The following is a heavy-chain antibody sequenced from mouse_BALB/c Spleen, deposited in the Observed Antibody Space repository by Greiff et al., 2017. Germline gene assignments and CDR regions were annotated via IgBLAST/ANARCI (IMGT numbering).Heavy chain of an antibody. Sequence: EVQRVESGGGLVKPGGSLKLSCAASGFTFSDYYMYWVRQTPEKRLEWVATISDGGSYTYYPDSVKGRFTISRDNAKNNLYLQMSSLKSEDTAMYYCARDQGDYDYYAMDYWGQGTSVTVSS. V-gene: IGHV5-4*02. J-gene: IGHJ4*01. D-gene: IGHD2-4*01. CDR3: ARDQGDYDYYAMDY. CDR2: ISDGGSYT. CDR1: GFTFSDYY.